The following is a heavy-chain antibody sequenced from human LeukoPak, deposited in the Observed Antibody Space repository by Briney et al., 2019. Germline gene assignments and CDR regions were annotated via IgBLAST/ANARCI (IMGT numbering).Heavy chain of an antibody. CDR3: AKSLLTTASGTGRAFDI. Sequence: RGSLRLSCEASRFSFSTYPMGWVRRAPGKGLEWVSGISASGDVTFHADPLKGRFTISRDNSKNTLYLQMDSLRAEDTAKYYCAKSLLTTASGTGRAFDIWGQGTMVTVSA. J-gene: IGHJ3*02. CDR1: RFSFSTYP. CDR2: ISASGDVT. V-gene: IGHV3-23*01. D-gene: IGHD1-26*01.